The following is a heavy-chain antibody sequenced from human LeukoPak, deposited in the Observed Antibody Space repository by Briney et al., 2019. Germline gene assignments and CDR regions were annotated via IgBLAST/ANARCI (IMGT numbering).Heavy chain of an antibody. CDR1: GGSISSYY. Sequence: PSETLSFTCTVSGGSISSYYWSWIRQPAGKGLEWIGRIYTSGSTNYNPSLKSRVTMSVDTSKNQFSLKLSSVTAADTAVYYCARDLGCSGGSCYWNWFDPWGQGTLVTVSS. D-gene: IGHD2-15*01. V-gene: IGHV4-4*07. CDR2: IYTSGST. CDR3: ARDLGCSGGSCYWNWFDP. J-gene: IGHJ5*02.